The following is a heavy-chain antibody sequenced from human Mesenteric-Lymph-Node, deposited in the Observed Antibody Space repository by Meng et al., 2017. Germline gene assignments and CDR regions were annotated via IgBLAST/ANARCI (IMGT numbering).Heavy chain of an antibody. Sequence: QVQLQESGPGLVKPSQPLSLTFTVSGCSISSGGHSCSWIRQHPGKGLEWIAYIYYSGSTYYNPSLKSRVILSVDTSKNQFSLKLSSVTAADTAVYYCARVDSSGYFLDYWGQGTLVTVSS. D-gene: IGHD3-22*01. CDR3: ARVDSSGYFLDY. CDR2: IYYSGST. J-gene: IGHJ4*01. V-gene: IGHV4-31*03. CDR1: GCSISSGGHS.